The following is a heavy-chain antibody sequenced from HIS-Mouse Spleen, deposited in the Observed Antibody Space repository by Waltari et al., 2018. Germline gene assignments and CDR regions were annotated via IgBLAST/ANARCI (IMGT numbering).Heavy chain of an antibody. D-gene: IGHD6-19*01. CDR2: ISYDGSNK. J-gene: IGHJ4*02. V-gene: IGHV3-30*18. CDR1: GFTFSSYG. CDR3: AKASSGWLDY. Sequence: QVQLVESGGGVVQPGRSLSLSCAASGFTFSSYGLDGVRQAPGKGLEWVAVISYDGSNKYYADSVKGRFTISRDNSKNTLYLQMNSLRAEDTAVYYCAKASSGWLDYWGQGTLVTVSS.